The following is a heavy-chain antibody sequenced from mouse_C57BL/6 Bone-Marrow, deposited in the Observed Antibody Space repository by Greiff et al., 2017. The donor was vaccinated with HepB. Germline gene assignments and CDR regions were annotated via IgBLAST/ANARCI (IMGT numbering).Heavy chain of an antibody. Sequence: QVQLQQSGAELVRPGPSVKMSCKASGYTFTNYWIGWAKQRPGHGLEWIGDIYPGGGYTNYNEKFKGKATLTADKSSSTAYMQFSSLTSEDSAIYYCARSYYYGSSYGYWGQGTTLTVSS. J-gene: IGHJ2*01. V-gene: IGHV1-63*01. CDR2: IYPGGGYT. CDR3: ARSYYYGSSYGY. D-gene: IGHD1-1*01. CDR1: GYTFTNYW.